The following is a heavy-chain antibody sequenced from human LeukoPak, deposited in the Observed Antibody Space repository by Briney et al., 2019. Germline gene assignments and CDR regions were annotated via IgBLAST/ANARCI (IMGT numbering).Heavy chain of an antibody. V-gene: IGHV4-34*01. CDR2: INHSGST. CDR1: GGTFSGYY. Sequence: SETLSLTCAVYGGTFSGYYWSCIRQPPGKGLEWIGEINHSGSTNYNPSLKSRVTISVDTSKNQFSLQLSSVTAADTAVYCCATGRRDYGGRASTSGGWFDPWGQGTLVTVSS. D-gene: IGHD4-23*01. CDR3: ATGRRDYGGRASTSGGWFDP. J-gene: IGHJ5*02.